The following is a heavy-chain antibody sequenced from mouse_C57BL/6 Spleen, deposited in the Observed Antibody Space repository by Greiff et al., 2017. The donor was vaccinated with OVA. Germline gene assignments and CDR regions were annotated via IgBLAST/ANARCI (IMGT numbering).Heavy chain of an antibody. CDR1: GYTFTSYW. CDR2: IHPNSGST. V-gene: IGHV1-64*01. Sequence: QVQLQQPGAELVKPGASVKLSCKDSGYTFTSYWMHWVKQRPGQGLEWIGMIHPNSGSTNYNEKFKSKATLTVDKSSSTAYMQLSSLTSEDSAVYYCARRGYDYIARDYWGQGTSVTVSS. D-gene: IGHD3-1*01. CDR3: ARRGYDYIARDY. J-gene: IGHJ4*01.